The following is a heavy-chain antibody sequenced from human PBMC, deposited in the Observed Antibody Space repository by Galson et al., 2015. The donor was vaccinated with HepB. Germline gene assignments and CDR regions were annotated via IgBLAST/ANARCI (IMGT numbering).Heavy chain of an antibody. V-gene: IGHV3-30-3*01. CDR3: ARGTGEFDY. J-gene: IGHJ4*02. CDR2: ISYDGTFK. CDR1: GFSFRSFA. Sequence: SLRLSCAASGFSFRSFAMHWVRQAPGKGLEWVAGISYDGTFKYYSDSVEGQFTISRDNSKNMLYVQMSNLRVEDTAMYYCARGTGEFDYWGQGTLVSVSS. D-gene: IGHD3/OR15-3a*01.